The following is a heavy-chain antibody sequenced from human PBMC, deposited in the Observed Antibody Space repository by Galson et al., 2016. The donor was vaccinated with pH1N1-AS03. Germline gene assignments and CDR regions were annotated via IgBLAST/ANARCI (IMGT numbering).Heavy chain of an antibody. CDR1: GFVFSDFY. V-gene: IGHV3-11*01. D-gene: IGHD6-19*01. CDR2: IGNSGTTT. Sequence: SLRLSCAASGFVFSDFYMAWIRQAPGKGLEWVATIGNSGTTTSYANTVKGRFTVSRDNAKSLLYLQMDTLRVEDAALYFCVRDPETIVGGTAEWRYWGQGTLVTVSS. CDR3: VRDPETIVGGTAEWRY. J-gene: IGHJ4*02.